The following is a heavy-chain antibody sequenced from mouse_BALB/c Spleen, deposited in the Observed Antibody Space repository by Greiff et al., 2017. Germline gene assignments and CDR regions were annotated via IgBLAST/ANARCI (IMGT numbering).Heavy chain of an antibody. J-gene: IGHJ4*01. CDR2: IWAGGST. CDR1: GFSLTSYG. CDR3: ARYRHDYCSNYSMDD. Sequence: VQLQQSGPGLVAPSQSLSITCTVSGFSLTSYGVHWVRQPPGKGLEWLVVIWAGGSTNYNSALMSRLSISKNNSKSQVFLKMNSLQTDDTAMYYCARYRHDYCSNYSMDDWGQGTSVTVSS. D-gene: IGHD1-1*01. V-gene: IGHV2-9*02.